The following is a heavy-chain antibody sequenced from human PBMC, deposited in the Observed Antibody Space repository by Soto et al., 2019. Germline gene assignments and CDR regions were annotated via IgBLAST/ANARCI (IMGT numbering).Heavy chain of an antibody. CDR1: GGSISSSNW. V-gene: IGHV4-4*02. Sequence: SETLSLTCAVSGGSISSSNWWSWVRQPPGKGLEWIGEIYHSGSTNYNPSLKSRVTISVDKSKNQFSLKLSSVTAADTAVYYCARGEKVTMIVVANAYGMDVWGQGTTVTVSS. J-gene: IGHJ6*02. CDR3: ARGEKVTMIVVANAYGMDV. CDR2: IYHSGST. D-gene: IGHD3-22*01.